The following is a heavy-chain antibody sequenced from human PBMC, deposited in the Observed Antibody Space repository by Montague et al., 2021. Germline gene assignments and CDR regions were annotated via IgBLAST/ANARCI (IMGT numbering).Heavy chain of an antibody. Sequence: SLRLSCAASGFTLSSWAMSRVRQAPGKGLECVSLINASGGKTHYADSVTGRFTISRDRSKNTLYLQMDSLRVEDTAVYYCANFRQSVEMDVWGQGTRVTVSS. J-gene: IGHJ6*02. V-gene: IGHV3-23*01. CDR1: GFTLSSWA. CDR2: INASGGKT. D-gene: IGHD3-3*01. CDR3: ANFRQSVEMDV.